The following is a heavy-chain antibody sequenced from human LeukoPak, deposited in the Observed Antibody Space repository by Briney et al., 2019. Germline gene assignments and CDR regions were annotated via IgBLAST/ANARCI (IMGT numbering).Heavy chain of an antibody. J-gene: IGHJ5*02. D-gene: IGHD2-21*02. Sequence: GGSLRLSCAASGIPFAKAWMSWVRQAPGQGLEWIGRIKSKSDGETPDYAAPVKGRFTISRDDSKNTLYLQMNSLKTEDTAVYYCTTVGIHIVMVTVITSDTWGQGTLVTVSS. V-gene: IGHV3-15*01. CDR2: IKSKSDGETP. CDR1: GIPFAKAW. CDR3: TTVGIHIVMVTVITSDT.